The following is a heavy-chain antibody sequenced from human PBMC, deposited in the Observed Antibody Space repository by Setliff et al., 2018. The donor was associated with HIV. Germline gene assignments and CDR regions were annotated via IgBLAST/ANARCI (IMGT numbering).Heavy chain of an antibody. CDR3: IRRRRAPGTADLESY. CDR1: GYSFSDYW. CDR2: IYPGDSTI. V-gene: IGHV5-51*01. D-gene: IGHD2-21*02. Sequence: GESLKISCKASGYSFSDYWIGWVRQMPGKGLEWMGVIYPGDSTIGYGPSFQGQVTISADRSITTAYLQWSSLTTSDTATYYCIRRRRAPGTADLESYWGQGTLVTVSS. J-gene: IGHJ4*02.